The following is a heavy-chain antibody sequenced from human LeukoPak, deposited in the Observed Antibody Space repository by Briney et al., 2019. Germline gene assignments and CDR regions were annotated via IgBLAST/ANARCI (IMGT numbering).Heavy chain of an antibody. CDR2: INQDGSEK. Sequence: GGSLRRSCEVSGFIFRSYWMDWVRQAPGRGLEWVANINQDGSEKYFVDSVKGRFTISRDNAKNSLYLQMNSLRAEDTAVYYCSRALEVWGKGTTVTVSS. V-gene: IGHV3-7*01. CDR3: SRALEV. J-gene: IGHJ6*04. CDR1: GFIFRSYW.